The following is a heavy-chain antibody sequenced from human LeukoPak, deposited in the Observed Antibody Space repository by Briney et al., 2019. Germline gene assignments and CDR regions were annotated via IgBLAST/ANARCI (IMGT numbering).Heavy chain of an antibody. D-gene: IGHD2-8*01. V-gene: IGHV3-21*01. J-gene: IGHJ3*02. Sequence: GESLRLSCAASGFTFSSYSMNWVRQAPGKGLEWVSSISSSSSYIYYADSVKGRFTISRDNAKNSLYLQMNSLRAEDTAVYYCARDRTIDCTNGVCYSRGAFDIWGQGTMVTVSS. CDR3: ARDRTIDCTNGVCYSRGAFDI. CDR1: GFTFSSYS. CDR2: ISSSSSYI.